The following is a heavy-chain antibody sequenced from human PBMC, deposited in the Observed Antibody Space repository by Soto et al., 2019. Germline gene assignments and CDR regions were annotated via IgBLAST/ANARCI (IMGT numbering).Heavy chain of an antibody. Sequence: SETPSLTCAVSCYSISSGYYWGWIRQPPGKGLEWIGSIYHSGSTYYNPSLKSRVTISVDTSKNQFSLKLSSVTAADTAVYYCARFDSSGYLYYWGQGTLVTVSS. CDR3: ARFDSSGYLYY. J-gene: IGHJ4*02. V-gene: IGHV4-38-2*01. D-gene: IGHD3-22*01. CDR1: CYSISSGYY. CDR2: IYHSGST.